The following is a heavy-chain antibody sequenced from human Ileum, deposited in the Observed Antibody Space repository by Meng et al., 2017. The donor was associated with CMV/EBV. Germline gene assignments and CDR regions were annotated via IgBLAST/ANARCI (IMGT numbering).Heavy chain of an antibody. CDR1: GGTFSSYA. V-gene: IGHV1-69*05. D-gene: IGHD1-26*01. J-gene: IGHJ4*02. Sequence: CKASGGTFSSYAISWVRQAPGQGLEWMGGIIPIFGTANYAQKFQGRVTITTDESTSTAYMELSSLRSEDTAVYYCARSPLVGATPLGYWGQGTLVTVSS. CDR2: IIPIFGTA. CDR3: ARSPLVGATPLGY.